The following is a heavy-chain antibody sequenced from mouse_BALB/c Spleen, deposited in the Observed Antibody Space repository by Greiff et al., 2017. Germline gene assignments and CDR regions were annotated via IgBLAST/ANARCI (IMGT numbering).Heavy chain of an antibody. D-gene: IGHD2-4*01. CDR3: ARVYYDYDEGAMDY. CDR2: ISSGGST. Sequence: EVKVVESGGGLVKPGGSLKLSCAASGFTFSSYAMSWVRQTPEKRLEWVASISSGGSTYYPDSVKGRFTISRDNARNILYLQMSSLRSEDTAMYYCARVYYDYDEGAMDYWGQGTSVTVSS. V-gene: IGHV5-6-5*01. J-gene: IGHJ4*01. CDR1: GFTFSSYA.